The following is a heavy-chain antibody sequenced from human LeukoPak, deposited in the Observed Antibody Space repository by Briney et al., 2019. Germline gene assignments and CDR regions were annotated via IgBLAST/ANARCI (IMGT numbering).Heavy chain of an antibody. V-gene: IGHV4-34*01. CDR3: ARHRGYSYGYGDYYYYYMDV. D-gene: IGHD5-18*01. CDR2: INHSGST. Sequence: SETLSLTCAVYGGSFSGYYWSWIRQPPGKGLEWIGEINHSGSTNYNPSLKSRVTISVDTSKNQFSLKLSSVAAADTAVYYCARHRGYSYGYGDYYYYYMDVWGKGTTVTISS. J-gene: IGHJ6*03. CDR1: GGSFSGYY.